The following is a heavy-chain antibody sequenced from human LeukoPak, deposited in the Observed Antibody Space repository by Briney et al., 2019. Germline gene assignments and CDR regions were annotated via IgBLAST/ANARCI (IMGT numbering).Heavy chain of an antibody. CDR1: GFTFSSYA. CDR3: AKREGYDSSGPGDI. V-gene: IGHV3-23*01. D-gene: IGHD3-22*01. Sequence: PGGSLRLSCAASGFTFSSYAMSWVRQAPGKGLEWVSAISGSGGSTYYADSVKGRFAISRDNSKNTLYLQMNSLRAEDTAVYYCAKREGYDSSGPGDIWGQGTMVTVSS. CDR2: ISGSGGST. J-gene: IGHJ3*02.